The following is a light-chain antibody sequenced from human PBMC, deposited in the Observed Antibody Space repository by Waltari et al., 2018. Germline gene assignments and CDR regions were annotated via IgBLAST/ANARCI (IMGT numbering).Light chain of an antibody. CDR2: DAS. J-gene: IGKJ1*01. V-gene: IGKV3-20*01. CDR1: QSVSRA. CDR3: QKYERLPAT. Sequence: EIVLTQSPGTLSLSPVDTATLSCRASQSVSRALVWYQQKPGQAPRLLIYDASRRAPGIPDRFSGSGSGTDFSLTISRLEPEDFAVYYCQKYERLPATFGQGTKVEIK.